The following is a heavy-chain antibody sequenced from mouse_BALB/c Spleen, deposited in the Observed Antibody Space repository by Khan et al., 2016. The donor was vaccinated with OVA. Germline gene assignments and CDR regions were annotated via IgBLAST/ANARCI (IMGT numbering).Heavy chain of an antibody. CDR3: ARVYGGDFDY. CDR2: ISYSGNT. J-gene: IGHJ2*01. CDR1: GYSITSDCA. Sequence: EVKLEESGPGLVKPSQSLSLICTVTGYSITSDCAWNWIRQFPGNKLEWMGFISYSGNTKYNPSLKSRISITRDTSKNQFFLQLNSVTTEDTATDYCARVYGGDFDYWGQGTTLTVSS. D-gene: IGHD1-1*01. V-gene: IGHV3-2*02.